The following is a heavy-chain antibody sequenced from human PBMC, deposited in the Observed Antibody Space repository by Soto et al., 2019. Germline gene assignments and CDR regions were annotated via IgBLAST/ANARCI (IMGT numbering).Heavy chain of an antibody. J-gene: IGHJ6*02. V-gene: IGHV6-1*01. CDR3: ARDCTNGVCYPSYHYGMDV. Sequence: PSQTLSLTCVGSGDTVSSNSVAWNWVRQSPSRGLEWLGRTYYRSRWYSDYAVSVRSRIDINADTSKNQVSLQLNSVTPEDTAVYYCARDCTNGVCYPSYHYGMDVWGQGTTVTVSS. CDR2: TYYRSRWYS. D-gene: IGHD2-8*01. CDR1: GDTVSSNSVA.